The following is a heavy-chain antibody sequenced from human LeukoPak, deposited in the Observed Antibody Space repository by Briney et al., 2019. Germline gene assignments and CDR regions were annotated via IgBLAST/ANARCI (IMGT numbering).Heavy chain of an antibody. Sequence: PGGSLRLSCAASGLIFSTYWMHWVRQAPGKGLVWVSRINIDGNSTTYADSVRGRFTISRDNAKNTLYLHMSSLRAEDTAVYYCAKDRDHDQYYFDYWGQGTLVTVSS. J-gene: IGHJ4*02. CDR1: GLIFSTYW. CDR2: INIDGNST. V-gene: IGHV3-74*01. CDR3: AKDRDHDQYYFDY.